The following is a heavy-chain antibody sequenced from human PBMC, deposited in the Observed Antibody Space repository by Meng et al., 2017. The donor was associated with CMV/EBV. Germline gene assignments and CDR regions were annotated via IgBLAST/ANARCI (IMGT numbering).Heavy chain of an antibody. V-gene: IGHV1-2*02. CDR3: AVAVAPRGDAFDI. D-gene: IGHD6-19*01. CDR1: GYTFTGYY. Sequence: VSVKVSCKASGYTFTGYYMHWVRQAPGQGLEWMGWINPNSGGTNYAQKFQGRVTMTRDTSISTAYMELSRLRSDDTAVYYCAVAVAPRGDAFDIWGQGTMVTVSS. J-gene: IGHJ3*02. CDR2: INPNSGGT.